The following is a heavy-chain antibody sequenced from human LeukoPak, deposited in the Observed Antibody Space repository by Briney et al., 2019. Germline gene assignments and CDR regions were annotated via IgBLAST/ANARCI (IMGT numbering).Heavy chain of an antibody. D-gene: IGHD1/OR15-1a*01. Sequence: SGTLSLTCAVSGGSISSSNWWSWVRQPPGKGLEWIGYIFYSGDTHYNPSLMSRVTISVETSKTQFSLKLRSVTTADTAVYYCARFRTPDDAFDIWGPGTMVTVSS. CDR3: ARFRTPDDAFDI. V-gene: IGHV4-4*02. CDR2: IFYSGDT. J-gene: IGHJ3*02. CDR1: GGSISSSNW.